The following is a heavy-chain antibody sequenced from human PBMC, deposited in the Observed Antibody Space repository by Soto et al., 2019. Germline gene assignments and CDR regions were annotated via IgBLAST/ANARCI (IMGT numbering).Heavy chain of an antibody. CDR3: VKDEGIEAMDV. Sequence: GGSLRLSCVTSGFTFSRNTMNWVRRAPGKGLEWVASITSSGSYVYYADSVKGRFSASRDNAKNSLSLQMDSLRPDDTAIYFCVKDEGIEAMDVWGQGTTVTVSS. CDR1: GFTFSRNT. CDR2: ITSSGSYV. V-gene: IGHV3-21*01. J-gene: IGHJ6*02. D-gene: IGHD3-3*02.